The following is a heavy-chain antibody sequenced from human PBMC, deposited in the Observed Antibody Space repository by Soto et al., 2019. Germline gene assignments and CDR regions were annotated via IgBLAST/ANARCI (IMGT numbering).Heavy chain of an antibody. CDR1: GFPFRTYA. CDR2: INYNSDTI. D-gene: IGHD5-12*01. Sequence: EVQLVESGGGLIQPGGSLRVSCAASGFPFRTYAMNWVRQAPGKGLEWVSYINYNSDTIYYADSVKGRFTISRDNAKNSLYLQMNSLRDEDTAVYYCVRDRGYTGYDSEYWGQGTLVTVSS. J-gene: IGHJ4*02. V-gene: IGHV3-48*02. CDR3: VRDRGYTGYDSEY.